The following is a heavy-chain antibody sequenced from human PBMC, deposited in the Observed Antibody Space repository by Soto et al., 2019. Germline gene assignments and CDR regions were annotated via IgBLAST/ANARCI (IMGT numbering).Heavy chain of an antibody. D-gene: IGHD3-3*01. V-gene: IGHV1-2*02. CDR3: AVAGFDFWSGYYTGDDYNSGMDV. CDR1: GYTLTVYY. Sequence: ASVKVSCKASGYTLTVYYIQWVRQAPGQGLEWMGWINPNSGGTDFAQKFPGRVTMTRXTSISTAYMELSRLRSNDTAVYNCAVAGFDFWSGYYTGDDYNSGMDVWGQGTTVTVSS. CDR2: INPNSGGT. J-gene: IGHJ6*02.